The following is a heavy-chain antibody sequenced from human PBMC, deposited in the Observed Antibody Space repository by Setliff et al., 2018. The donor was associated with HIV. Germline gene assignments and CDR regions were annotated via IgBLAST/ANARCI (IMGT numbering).Heavy chain of an antibody. V-gene: IGHV4-34*01. J-gene: IGHJ6*02. D-gene: IGHD4-17*01. CDR3: ARATVTVDFYYYGLDV. CDR2: INHSGST. Sequence: SETLSLTCAVYGGSFSDYYWRWIRQPPGKGLEWIGEINHSGSTNYNPSLKSRVTISVDTSKNQFSLKLSSVTAADTAVYYCARATVTVDFYYYGLDVWGQGTTVTVSS. CDR1: GGSFSDYY.